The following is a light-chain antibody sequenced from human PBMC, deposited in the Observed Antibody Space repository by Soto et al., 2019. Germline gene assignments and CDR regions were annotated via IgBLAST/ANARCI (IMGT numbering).Light chain of an antibody. CDR2: KAS. CDR1: QSISTW. V-gene: IGKV1-5*03. Sequence: DIQMTQSPSTLSASVGDRVTITCRASQSISTWLSWYQQKPGKAPKVLIYKASNLQSGVSSRFSGSGSGTEFTLTISSLQSEDFAVYYCQQYDDWPSFGQGTKVDIK. CDR3: QQYDDWPS. J-gene: IGKJ1*01.